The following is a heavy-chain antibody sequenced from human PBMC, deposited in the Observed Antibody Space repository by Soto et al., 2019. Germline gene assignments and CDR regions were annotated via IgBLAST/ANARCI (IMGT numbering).Heavy chain of an antibody. CDR2: IYYSGST. V-gene: IGHV4-59*08. CDR1: GGSIISYY. Sequence: PFQPLSLPCTVVGGSIISYYWRRILKHPGKGLEWIGYIYYSGSTNYNPSLKSRVTIPVDTSKNQFSLKLSSVTAADTAVYYCARYKVVAVAGSFDYWRQGTLVTVSS. J-gene: IGHJ4*02. D-gene: IGHD6-19*01. CDR3: ARYKVVAVAGSFDY.